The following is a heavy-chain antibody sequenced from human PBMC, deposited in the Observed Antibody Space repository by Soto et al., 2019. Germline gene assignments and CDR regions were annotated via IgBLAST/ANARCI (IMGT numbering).Heavy chain of an antibody. D-gene: IGHD6-13*01. CDR3: ARAGYSSTWYLPFDS. Sequence: QVQLQQWGAGLLKPSATLSLTCAVYGGSFSGYYWSWIRQPPGKGLEWIGEINDSGSTNYNPSLKSRVTISVDTSKNQFSLKLSSLTPADTALYYCARAGYSSTWYLPFDSLGQGNLVPVS. CDR2: INDSGST. V-gene: IGHV4-34*01. J-gene: IGHJ4*02. CDR1: GGSFSGYY.